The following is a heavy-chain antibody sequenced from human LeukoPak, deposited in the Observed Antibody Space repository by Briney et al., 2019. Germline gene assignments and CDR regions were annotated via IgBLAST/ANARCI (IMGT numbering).Heavy chain of an antibody. D-gene: IGHD3-10*01. CDR3: AKETMVRGVPNWLDP. CDR1: GFTFSSYA. Sequence: GGSLRLSCAASGFTFSSYAMSWVRQAPGKGLEWVSAISGSGGSTYYADSVNGRFTISRDNSKNTLYLQMNSLRAEDTAVYYCAKETMVRGVPNWLDPWGQGTLVTVSS. J-gene: IGHJ5*02. CDR2: ISGSGGST. V-gene: IGHV3-23*01.